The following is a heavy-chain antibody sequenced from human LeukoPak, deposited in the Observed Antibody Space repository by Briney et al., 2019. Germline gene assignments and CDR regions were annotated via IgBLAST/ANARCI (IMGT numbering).Heavy chain of an antibody. J-gene: IGHJ4*02. Sequence: SWVRQAPGKGLEWIGEINHSGSTNYNPSLKSRVTISVDTSKNQFSLKLSSVTAADTAVYYCARGNSYYDFWSGYYHPRQFDYWGQGTLVTVSS. D-gene: IGHD3-3*01. CDR3: ARGNSYYDFWSGYYHPRQFDY. CDR2: INHSGST. V-gene: IGHV4-34*01.